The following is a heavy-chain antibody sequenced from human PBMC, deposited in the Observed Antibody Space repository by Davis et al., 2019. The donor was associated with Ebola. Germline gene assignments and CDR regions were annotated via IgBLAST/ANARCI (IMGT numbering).Heavy chain of an antibody. J-gene: IGHJ4*02. V-gene: IGHV6-1*01. CDR1: GDSVSSGG. CDR2: TYYKSKWYN. Sequence: PSETLSLTCAISGDSVSSGGWNWIRQSPSRGLEWLGRTYYKSKWYNDYVVSVKSRITINPDTSKNQFSLQLNSVTPEDTAVYYCARGWLRGYLDYWGQGTLVTVSS. CDR3: ARGWLRGYLDY. D-gene: IGHD3-3*01.